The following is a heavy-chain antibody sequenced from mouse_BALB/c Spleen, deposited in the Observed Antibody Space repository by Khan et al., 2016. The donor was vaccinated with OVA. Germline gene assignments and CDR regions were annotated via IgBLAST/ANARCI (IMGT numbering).Heavy chain of an antibody. CDR1: GFTIRDTY. V-gene: IGHV14-3*02. Sequence: VQLQQSGAELVKPGASVKLSCTASGFTIRDTYMHWVKQRPEQGLEWIGRIAPANGNTKNDPKFQGKAAITADTSSHTAYLQLISLTSEDTAVYCCGRGGYGGFPYWGQGTLVTVSA. CDR2: IAPANGNT. D-gene: IGHD2-14*01. J-gene: IGHJ3*01. CDR3: GRGGYGGFPY.